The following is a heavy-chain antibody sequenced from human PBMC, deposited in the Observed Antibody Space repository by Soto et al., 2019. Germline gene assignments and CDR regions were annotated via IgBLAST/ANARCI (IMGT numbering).Heavy chain of an antibody. CDR2: ISSSGSTI. Sequence: GGSLRLSCVASGFTFSSYEMNWVRQAPGKGLEWVSYISSSGSTIYYADSVKGRFTISRDNAKNSLYLQMNSLRAEDTAVYYCASFTDCSSTSCYSDYWGQGTLVTVSS. D-gene: IGHD2-2*01. V-gene: IGHV3-48*03. J-gene: IGHJ4*02. CDR3: ASFTDCSSTSCYSDY. CDR1: GFTFSSYE.